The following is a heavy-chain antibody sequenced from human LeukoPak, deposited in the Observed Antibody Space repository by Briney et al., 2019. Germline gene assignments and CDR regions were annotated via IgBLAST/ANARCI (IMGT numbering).Heavy chain of an antibody. CDR2: ISSSGSTI. CDR1: GFTFSSCE. CDR3: ATVPGFGELLNWFDP. J-gene: IGHJ5*02. D-gene: IGHD3-10*01. Sequence: GGSLRLSCAASGFTFSSCEMNWVRQAPGKGLEWVSYISSSGSTIYYADSVKGRFTISRDNAKNSLYLQMNSLRAEDTAVYYCATVPGFGELLNWFDPWGQGTLVTVSS. V-gene: IGHV3-48*03.